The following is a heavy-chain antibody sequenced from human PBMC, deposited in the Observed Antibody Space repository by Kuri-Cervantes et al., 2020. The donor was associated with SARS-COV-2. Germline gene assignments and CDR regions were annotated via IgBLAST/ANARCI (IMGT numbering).Heavy chain of an antibody. CDR1: GYTFTDYY. Sequence: ASVKVSCKASGYTFTDYYMHWVRQAPGQGLEWMGVDGMSANSGGTNYAQKFQGRVTMTRDTSISTAYMELSRLRSDDTAVYFCARGSRGIAAAGSIDYWGQGTLVTVSS. CDR2: MSANSGGT. D-gene: IGHD6-13*01. V-gene: IGHV1-2*02. J-gene: IGHJ4*02. CDR3: ARGSRGIAAAGSIDY.